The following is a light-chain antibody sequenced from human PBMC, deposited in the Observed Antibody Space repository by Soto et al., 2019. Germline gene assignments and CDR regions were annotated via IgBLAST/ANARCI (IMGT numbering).Light chain of an antibody. CDR1: SSDVGSYNY. V-gene: IGLV2-14*03. Sequence: QSALTQPASVSGSPGQSITISCTGTSSDVGSYNYVSWYQQHPGKAPKLMIYDVSNRPSGVSNRFSGSKSGNTASLTISGLQAEDEADYYCSSYTSSNTPVFGGGTQLTVL. CDR3: SSYTSSNTPV. CDR2: DVS. J-gene: IGLJ2*01.